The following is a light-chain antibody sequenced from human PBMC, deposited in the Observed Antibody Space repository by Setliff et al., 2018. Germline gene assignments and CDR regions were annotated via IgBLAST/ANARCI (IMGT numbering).Light chain of an antibody. Sequence: QSVLTQPASVSGSPGQSITISCSGTIGDVGAYDFVSWYQRHPGKAPKLVIYEVTNRPSGISNRFSGSKSGNSASLIISGLQAEDEADYYCSAYTSSSTYVFGTGTK. J-gene: IGLJ1*01. CDR3: SAYTSSSTYV. CDR1: IGDVGAYDF. CDR2: EVT. V-gene: IGLV2-14*01.